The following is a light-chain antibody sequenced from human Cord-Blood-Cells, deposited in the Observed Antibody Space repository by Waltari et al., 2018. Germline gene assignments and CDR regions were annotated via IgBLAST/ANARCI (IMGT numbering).Light chain of an antibody. CDR1: SSNVGGYNY. CDR3: SSYTSSSNVV. CDR2: DGS. Sequence: QSALTQPASVSGSPGQSITIPFTGTSSNVGGYNYVSWYQQPPGKAPKLMSYDGSKRPTGVSNRFSGSNSRNTASLTISGLQSEDEADYYCSSYTSSSNVVFGGGTKLTVL. V-gene: IGLV2-14*01. J-gene: IGLJ2*01.